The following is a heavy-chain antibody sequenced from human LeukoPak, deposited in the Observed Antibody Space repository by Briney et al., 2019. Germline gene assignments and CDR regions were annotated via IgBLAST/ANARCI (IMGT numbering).Heavy chain of an antibody. CDR2: IYYTGST. CDR1: GGSISSSNYY. D-gene: IGHD6-19*01. J-gene: IGHJ4*02. V-gene: IGHV4-39*01. Sequence: SETLSLTCTVSGGSISSSNYYWGWIRQPPGKGLEWIASIYYTGSTYYKPSLKSRVTISVDTSKNQSSLKLSSVTAADTAVYYCARCIIAVTGTVVYYFAYWSQRTLVTV. CDR3: ARCIIAVTGTVVYYFAY.